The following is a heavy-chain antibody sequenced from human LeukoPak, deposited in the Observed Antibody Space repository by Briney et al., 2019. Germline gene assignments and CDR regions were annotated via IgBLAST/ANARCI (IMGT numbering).Heavy chain of an antibody. Sequence: GGSLKISCKGSGYRFTSYWIGWVRQMPGKGLEGMGIIYPGDSDTRYSPSFQGQVTISADKSISTAYLQWSSLKASDTAMYYCARHVYSSSWYFDYWGQGTLVTVSS. CDR2: IYPGDSDT. CDR1: GYRFTSYW. J-gene: IGHJ4*02. D-gene: IGHD6-13*01. CDR3: ARHVYSSSWYFDY. V-gene: IGHV5-51*01.